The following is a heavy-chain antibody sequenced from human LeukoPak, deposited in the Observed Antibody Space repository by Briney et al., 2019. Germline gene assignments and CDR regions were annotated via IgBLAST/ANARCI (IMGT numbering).Heavy chain of an antibody. CDR2: IRSKANNYAT. CDR1: GFTFGKYW. J-gene: IGHJ4*02. Sequence: GGSLRLSCVASGFTFGKYWMSWVRQASGKGLEWVGRIRSKANNYATAYAASVKDRFTISRDDSKNTAYLQMNSLKTEDTAVYYCTGDNFDSSVKFDYWGQGTLVTVSS. CDR3: TGDNFDSSVKFDY. D-gene: IGHD3-22*01. V-gene: IGHV3-73*01.